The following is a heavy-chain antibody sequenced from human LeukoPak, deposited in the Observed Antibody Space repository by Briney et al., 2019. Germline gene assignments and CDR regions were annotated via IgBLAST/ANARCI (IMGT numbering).Heavy chain of an antibody. D-gene: IGHD6-6*01. CDR3: ARVLGSVAARRAYYYYYMDV. CDR1: GYTFTSYD. Sequence: ASVKVSCKASGYTFTSYDINWVRQATGQGLEWMGWMNPNSGNTGYAQKFQGRVTMTRNTSISTAYMELSSLRSEDTAVYYCARVLGSVAARRAYYYYYMDVWGKGTTVTVSS. V-gene: IGHV1-8*01. CDR2: MNPNSGNT. J-gene: IGHJ6*03.